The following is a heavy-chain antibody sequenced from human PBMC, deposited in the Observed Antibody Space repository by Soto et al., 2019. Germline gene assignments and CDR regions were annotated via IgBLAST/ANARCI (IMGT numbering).Heavy chain of an antibody. V-gene: IGHV1-69*01. Sequence: QVQLVQSGAEVKKPGSSVKVSCKASGDTFSSYAINWVRQAPGQGLEWMGGIIPMFGTANYAQKFKGRVTNTAGESTSTVYMALSSLRSEDTAVYYCARVGPAHYYDSSGYYSPLDYWGQGTLVTVSS. J-gene: IGHJ4*02. CDR1: GDTFSSYA. CDR2: IIPMFGTA. D-gene: IGHD3-22*01. CDR3: ARVGPAHYYDSSGYYSPLDY.